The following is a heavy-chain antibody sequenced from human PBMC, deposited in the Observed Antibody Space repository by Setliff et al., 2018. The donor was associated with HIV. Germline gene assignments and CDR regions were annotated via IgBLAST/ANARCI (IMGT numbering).Heavy chain of an antibody. D-gene: IGHD6-19*01. CDR2: VYYSGSI. Sequence: SETLSLTCTVSGDSVSSASYYWSWIRQPPGKGLEWIGSVYYSGSIDYNPPLKSRVTISMDTAKSQFSLKLTSVTAADTSIYHCARLGTSGWYSYFDYWGQGILVTVSS. CDR1: GDSVSSASYY. CDR3: ARLGTSGWYSYFDY. V-gene: IGHV4-39*01. J-gene: IGHJ4*02.